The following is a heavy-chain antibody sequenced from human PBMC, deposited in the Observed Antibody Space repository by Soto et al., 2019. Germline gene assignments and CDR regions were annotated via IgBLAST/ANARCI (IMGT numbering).Heavy chain of an antibody. Sequence: GGSLRLSCAASGFTVSSNYMSWVRQAPGKGLEWVSVIYSGGSTYYADSVKGRFTISRDNSKNTLYLQMNSLRAEDTAVYYCARSYDSSGYYPSWGQGTLVTVSS. CDR3: ARSYDSSGYYPS. D-gene: IGHD3-22*01. CDR2: IYSGGST. V-gene: IGHV3-66*01. CDR1: GFTVSSNY. J-gene: IGHJ5*02.